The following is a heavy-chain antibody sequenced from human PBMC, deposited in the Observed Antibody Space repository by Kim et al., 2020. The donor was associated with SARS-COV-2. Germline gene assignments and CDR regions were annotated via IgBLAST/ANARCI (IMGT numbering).Heavy chain of an antibody. CDR1: GFTVSSNY. CDR3: ARDAGSGSIYYYGMDV. V-gene: IGHV3-66*01. J-gene: IGHJ6*02. D-gene: IGHD3-10*01. CDR2: IYSGGST. Sequence: GGSLRLSCAASGFTVSSNYMSWVRQAPGKGLEWVSVIYSGGSTYYADSVKGRFTISRDNSKNTLYLQMNSLRAEDTAVYYCARDAGSGSIYYYGMDVWGQGTTVTVSS.